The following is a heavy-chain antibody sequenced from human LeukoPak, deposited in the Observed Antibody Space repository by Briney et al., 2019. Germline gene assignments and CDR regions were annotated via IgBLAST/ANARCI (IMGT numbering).Heavy chain of an antibody. CDR1: GFTFDDYA. J-gene: IGHJ4*02. CDR2: ISWNSGSI. D-gene: IGHD2-2*01. CDR3: AKEMDLSRYCSSTSCHPFDF. V-gene: IGHV3-9*01. Sequence: GGSLRLSCAASGFTFDDYAMHWVRQAPGKGLEWVSGISWNSGSIDYADSVKGRFIISRDNAKNSLYLQMGSLSTEDTAFYYCAKEMDLSRYCSSTSCHPFDFWGQGTLVTVSS.